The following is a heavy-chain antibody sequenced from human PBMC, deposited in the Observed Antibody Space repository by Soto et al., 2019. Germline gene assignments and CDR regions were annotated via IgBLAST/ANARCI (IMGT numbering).Heavy chain of an antibody. CDR3: AREWGSYGSGSYRVYYYYGMDV. V-gene: IGHV3-33*01. CDR2: IWYDGSNK. Sequence: QVQLVESGGGVVQPGRSLRLSCAASGFIFSSYGMHWVRQAPGKGLEWVAVIWYDGSNKYYADSVKGRFTISRDNSKNTLYLQMNSLRAEDTAVYYCAREWGSYGSGSYRVYYYYGMDVWGQGTTVTVSS. J-gene: IGHJ6*02. D-gene: IGHD3-10*01. CDR1: GFIFSSYG.